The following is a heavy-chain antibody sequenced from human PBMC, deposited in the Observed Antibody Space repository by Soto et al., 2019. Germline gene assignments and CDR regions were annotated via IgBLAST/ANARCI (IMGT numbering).Heavy chain of an antibody. V-gene: IGHV1-18*01. J-gene: IGHJ5*02. D-gene: IGHD3-3*01. CDR2: ISAYNGNT. Sequence: EASVKVSCKASGYTFTSYGISRVRQAPGQGLEWMGWISAYNGNTNYAQKLQGRVTMTTDTSTSTAYMELRSLRSDDTAVYYCARNYDFWSGPENWFDPWGQGTLVTVSS. CDR3: ARNYDFWSGPENWFDP. CDR1: GYTFTSYG.